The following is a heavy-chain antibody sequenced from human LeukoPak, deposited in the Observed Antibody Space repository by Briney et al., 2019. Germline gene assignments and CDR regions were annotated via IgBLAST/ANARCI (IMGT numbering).Heavy chain of an antibody. CDR1: GGSFSGYY. J-gene: IGHJ6*02. CDR2: INHSGST. D-gene: IGHD6-25*01. CDR3: ARLSSDCYYYGMDV. Sequence: SETLSLTCAVYGGSFSGYYWSWIRQPPGKGLEWIGEINHSGSTNYNPSLKSRVTISVDTSKNQFSLKLSSVTAADTAVYYCARLSSDCYYYGMDVWGQGTTVTVSS. V-gene: IGHV4-34*01.